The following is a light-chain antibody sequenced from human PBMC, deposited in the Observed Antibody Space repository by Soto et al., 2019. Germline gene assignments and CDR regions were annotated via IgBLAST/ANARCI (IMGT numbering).Light chain of an antibody. CDR1: QSVSSSY. CDR2: GAS. Sequence: EIVLTQSLGALSLSAGERATLSCRASQSVSSSYLAWYQQKPGQAPRLLVYGASSRATGIPDRCSGSGSGTDFTLTISRLEPEDFAVYYCQQYGSSPPWTFGQGHKVDIK. V-gene: IGKV3-20*01. CDR3: QQYGSSPPWT. J-gene: IGKJ1*01.